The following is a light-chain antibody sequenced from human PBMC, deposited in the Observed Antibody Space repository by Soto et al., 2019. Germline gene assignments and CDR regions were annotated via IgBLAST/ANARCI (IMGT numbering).Light chain of an antibody. V-gene: IGKV3D-20*02. Sequence: EIVLTQSPGTLSLSPGERATLSCRASQSVSSSYLAWCQQTPDQAPRFLIYGASSRATGIPNRFSGRWSGTYFTLTISILEPEDFAVYYWQQRSYWLITFGQGTRLEIK. CDR1: QSVSSSY. J-gene: IGKJ5*01. CDR3: QQRSYWLIT. CDR2: GAS.